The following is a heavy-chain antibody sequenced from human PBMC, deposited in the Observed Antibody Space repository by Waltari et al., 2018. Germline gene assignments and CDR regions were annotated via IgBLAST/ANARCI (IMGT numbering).Heavy chain of an antibody. CDR2: INHSGST. J-gene: IGHJ4*02. CDR1: GWSFSAYY. V-gene: IGHV4-34*01. Sequence: QVQLPQWGAGLLKPSDTLSLTCAVYGWSFSAYYWSWIRRPPGKGLEWIGEINHSGSTNYNPSLKSRVTISVDTSKNQFSLKRSSVTAADTAVYYCARRLYSSSWYLFDYWGQGTLVTVSS. D-gene: IGHD6-13*01. CDR3: ARRLYSSSWYLFDY.